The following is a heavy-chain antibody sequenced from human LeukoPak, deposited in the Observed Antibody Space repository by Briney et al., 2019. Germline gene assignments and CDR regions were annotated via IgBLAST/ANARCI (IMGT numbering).Heavy chain of an antibody. J-gene: IGHJ4*02. CDR1: GFIVRKSH. Sequence: GGSLRLSCAASGFIVRKSHMSWARQAPGKGLVWVSRITSDGATSYADSVKGRFTISRENAKNTLYLQLNSLRAEDTAVYYCARIDWVTDFWGQGTLVTVSS. V-gene: IGHV3-74*01. CDR3: ARIDWVTDF. CDR2: ITSDGAT. D-gene: IGHD2-21*01.